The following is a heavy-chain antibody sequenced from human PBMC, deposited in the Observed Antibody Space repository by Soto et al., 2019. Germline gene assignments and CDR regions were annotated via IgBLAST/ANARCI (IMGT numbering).Heavy chain of an antibody. CDR2: ISSSSSTI. D-gene: IGHD2-2*01. CDR1: GFPFSSYS. CDR3: ARGDIVVVPAAQIIYYYYYYYMDV. V-gene: IGHV3-48*01. J-gene: IGHJ6*03. Sequence: PGGSLRLSCAASGFPFSSYSMNWVRQAPGKGLEWVSYISSSSSTIYYADSVKGRFTISRDNAKNSLYLQMNSLRAEDTAVYYCARGDIVVVPAAQIIYYYYYYYMDVWGKGTTVTVSS.